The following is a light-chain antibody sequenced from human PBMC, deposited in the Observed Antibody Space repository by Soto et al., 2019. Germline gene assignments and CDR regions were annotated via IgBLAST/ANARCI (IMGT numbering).Light chain of an antibody. Sequence: EIVLTQSPGTLSLSPGERATLSCRASQSVNSNYLAWYQRKPGQAPRLLIYGASNRATDIPYRFSASGSGTDFTLTITRLEAEDFAVYCCQQYDSTPPPFGQGTKVEVK. CDR2: GAS. CDR3: QQYDSTPPP. J-gene: IGKJ1*01. CDR1: QSVNSNY. V-gene: IGKV3-20*01.